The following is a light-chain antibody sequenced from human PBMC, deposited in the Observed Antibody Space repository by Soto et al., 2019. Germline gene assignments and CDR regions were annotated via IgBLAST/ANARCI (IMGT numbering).Light chain of an antibody. CDR2: SAS. J-gene: IGKJ1*01. Sequence: EIVLTQSPDTLSLSPGERATLSCRASQSFRNRDVAWYQKKPGQAPRLLIYSASSRATGIPDRFSASGSGTDFILTISRLEPEDFAVYYCQLYDNLPGTFGQGTQVEIK. CDR3: QLYDNLPGT. V-gene: IGKV3-20*01. CDR1: QSFRNRD.